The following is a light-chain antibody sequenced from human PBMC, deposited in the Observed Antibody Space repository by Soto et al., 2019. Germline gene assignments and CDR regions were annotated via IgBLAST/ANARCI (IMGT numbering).Light chain of an antibody. CDR2: APS. V-gene: IGKV1-27*01. CDR3: QKYNSAPLT. Sequence: IQITQSPSSLSASVGYRVTITCRASQGISNDLAWYQQKPGKVPKLLIYAPSTLQSGVPSRFSGSGSGTDFTLTISSLQPEDVATYYCQKYNSAPLTFGPGTKVDIK. J-gene: IGKJ3*01. CDR1: QGISND.